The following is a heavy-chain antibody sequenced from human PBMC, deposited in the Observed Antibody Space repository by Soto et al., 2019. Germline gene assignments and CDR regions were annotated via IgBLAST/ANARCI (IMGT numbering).Heavy chain of an antibody. CDR1: GGTFSSYA. CDR3: ASGYYDSSGYYKYYYYGMDV. V-gene: IGHV1-69*13. CDR2: IIPIFGTA. D-gene: IGHD3-22*01. Sequence: SVKVSCKASGGTFSSYAISWVRQAPGQGLEWMGGIIPIFGTANYAQKFQGRVTITADESTSTAYMELSSLRSEDTAVYYCASGYYDSSGYYKYYYYGMDVWGQGTTVTVSS. J-gene: IGHJ6*02.